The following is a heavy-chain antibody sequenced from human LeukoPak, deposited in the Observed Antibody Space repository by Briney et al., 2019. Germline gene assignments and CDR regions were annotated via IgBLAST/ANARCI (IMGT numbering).Heavy chain of an antibody. V-gene: IGHV1-18*04. CDR1: GYTFTSYG. CDR3: ARDQYDSVWGSYRPYFDY. J-gene: IGHJ4*02. Sequence: ASVKVSCKASGYTFTSYGISWVRQAPGQGLEWMGSISPYTGNTKYAERFQDRVIMTTDTSTRTAYMELRSLRSDDTAVFYCARDQYDSVWGSYRPYFDYWGQGTLVTVSS. CDR2: ISPYTGNT. D-gene: IGHD3-16*02.